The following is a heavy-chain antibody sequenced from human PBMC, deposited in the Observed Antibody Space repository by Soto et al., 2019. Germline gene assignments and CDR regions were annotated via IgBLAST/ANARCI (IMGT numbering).Heavy chain of an antibody. CDR1: GFTFSSYW. CDR3: ATDTYCPATCYRGHGT. CDR2: MNQHGSDI. D-gene: IGHD2-8*02. V-gene: IGHV3-7*03. J-gene: IGHJ5*02. Sequence: EVQLVESGGDLVQPGGSLRLSCAASGFTFSSYWMAWVRQSPGKGLEWVASMNQHGSDIQYVDSVRGRFPFSSDNARYLLYLQMNNLRVEDTAIYYCATDTYCPATCYRGHGTWGQGTLVTVSS.